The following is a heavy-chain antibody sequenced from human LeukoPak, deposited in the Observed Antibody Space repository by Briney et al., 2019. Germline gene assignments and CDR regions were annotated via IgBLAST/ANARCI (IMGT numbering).Heavy chain of an antibody. CDR2: ISNNVVHI. Sequence: GGSLRLSCAASGFTFSTYIMNWVRQPPGRVREWVSSISNNVVHIYYEDSVKGRFTISRANDKIPLSPQMASLRAEDTARYYCATDYTGRSPRGWFDPWGQGTQVTASS. CDR1: GFTFSTYI. D-gene: IGHD2-8*02. CDR3: ATDYTGRSPRGWFDP. J-gene: IGHJ5*02. V-gene: IGHV3-21*01.